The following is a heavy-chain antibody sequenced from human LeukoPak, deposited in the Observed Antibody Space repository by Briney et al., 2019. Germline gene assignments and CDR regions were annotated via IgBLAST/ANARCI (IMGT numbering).Heavy chain of an antibody. CDR3: ARGGVNYKIAGP. J-gene: IGHJ5*02. V-gene: IGHV4-59*01. CDR2: IYYSGST. CDR1: GGSITSYY. D-gene: IGHD3-10*01. Sequence: SETLSLTCTVSGGSITSYYWSWIRQPPGKGLEWIGYIYYSGSTNYNSSLKSRVTISVDTSKNQFSLKLSSVTAADTAVYYCARGGVNYKIAGPWGQGALVTVSS.